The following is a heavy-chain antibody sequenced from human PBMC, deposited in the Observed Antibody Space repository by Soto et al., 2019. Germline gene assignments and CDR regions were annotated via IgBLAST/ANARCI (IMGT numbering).Heavy chain of an antibody. CDR1: GFTFSSYW. V-gene: IGHV3-74*01. J-gene: IGHJ4*02. D-gene: IGHD3-3*01. CDR3: ARDSVYDFWSGSPDH. Sequence: GGSLRLSCAASGFTFSSYWMHWVRQAPGKGLVWVSRINSDGSSTSYADSVKGRFTISRDNAKNTLYLQMNSLRAEDTAVYYCARDSVYDFWSGSPDHWGQGTLVTVSS. CDR2: INSDGSST.